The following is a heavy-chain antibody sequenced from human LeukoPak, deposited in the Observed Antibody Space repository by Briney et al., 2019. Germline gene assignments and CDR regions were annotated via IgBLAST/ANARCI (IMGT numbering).Heavy chain of an antibody. D-gene: IGHD5-24*01. J-gene: IGHJ4*02. Sequence: PSETLSLTCTVSGGSISSGSYYWRWIRQPAGKGLEWIVRIYTSGSTNYNPSLKSRVTISVDTSKNQFSLKLSSVTAADTAVYYCARGLEMATIQRWGYFDYWGQGTLVTVSS. CDR1: GGSISSGSYY. V-gene: IGHV4-61*02. CDR3: ARGLEMATIQRWGYFDY. CDR2: IYTSGST.